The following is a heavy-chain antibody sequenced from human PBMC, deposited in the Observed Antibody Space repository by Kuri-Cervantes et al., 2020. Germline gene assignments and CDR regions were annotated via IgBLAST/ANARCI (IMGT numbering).Heavy chain of an antibody. CDR3: ASSPAIMITFSPPYFDY. CDR2: ITPFNGNT. CDR1: GGTFSSYA. V-gene: IGHV1-45*02. Sequence: SVKVSCKASGGTFSSYAISWVRQAPGQALEWMGWITPFNGNTNYAQKFQDRVTITRDRSMSTAYMELSSLRSEDTAVYYCASSPAIMITFSPPYFDYWGQGTLVTVSS. D-gene: IGHD3-16*01. J-gene: IGHJ4*02.